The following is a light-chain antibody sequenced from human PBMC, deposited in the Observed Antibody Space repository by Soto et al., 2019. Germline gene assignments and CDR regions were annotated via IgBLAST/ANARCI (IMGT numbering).Light chain of an antibody. Sequence: QSALTQPASVSGSPGQSITISCTGTSSDVGGYNYVSWFQQHPGKAPKLMIYDVSARPSGVSNRFSGSKSGNTASLTISGLQAEDEADYYCSSYTPSGFVFGPGTKDTDL. CDR1: SSDVGGYNY. J-gene: IGLJ1*01. CDR2: DVS. V-gene: IGLV2-14*01. CDR3: SSYTPSGFV.